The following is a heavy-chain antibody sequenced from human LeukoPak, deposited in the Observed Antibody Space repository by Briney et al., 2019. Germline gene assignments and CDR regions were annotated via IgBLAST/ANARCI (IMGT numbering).Heavy chain of an antibody. V-gene: IGHV4-30-4*01. Sequence: TLSLTCTVSGGSISSGDYYWSWIRQPPGKGLEWIGYIYYSGSTYYNPSLKSRVTISVDTSKNQFSLKLSSVTAADTAVYYCARENSGEASLDYWGQGTLVTVSP. J-gene: IGHJ4*02. CDR3: ARENSGEASLDY. CDR2: IYYSGST. D-gene: IGHD4-17*01. CDR1: GGSISSGDYY.